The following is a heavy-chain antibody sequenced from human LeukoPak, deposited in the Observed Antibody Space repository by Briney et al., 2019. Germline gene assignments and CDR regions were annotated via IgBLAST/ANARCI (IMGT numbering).Heavy chain of an antibody. J-gene: IGHJ4*02. CDR1: GGSISSYY. V-gene: IGHV4-59*08. D-gene: IGHD3-9*01. Sequence: PSETLSLTCTVSGGSISSYYWSWIRQPPGKGLEWIGYIYYSGSTNYNPSLKSRVTISVDTSKNQFSLKLSSVTAADTAVYYCARGANYDILTGYYGGEGFDYWGQGTLVTVSS. CDR2: IYYSGST. CDR3: ARGANYDILTGYYGGEGFDY.